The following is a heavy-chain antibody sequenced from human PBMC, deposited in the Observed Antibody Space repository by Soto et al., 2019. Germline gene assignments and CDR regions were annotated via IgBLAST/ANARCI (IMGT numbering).Heavy chain of an antibody. CDR3: ARDGEGYHRVAFDI. Sequence: EVQLVESGGGLVQPGGSLRLSCEASGLTFSSDWMSWVRQAPGKGLEWVAIIKEDGTEIYYVDSVKGRFTISRDNAKNSLYLQMNSLRAEDTAVDYCARDGEGYHRVAFDIWGQGTMVTVSS. D-gene: IGHD3-10*01. V-gene: IGHV3-7*04. CDR1: GLTFSSDW. J-gene: IGHJ3*02. CDR2: IKEDGTEI.